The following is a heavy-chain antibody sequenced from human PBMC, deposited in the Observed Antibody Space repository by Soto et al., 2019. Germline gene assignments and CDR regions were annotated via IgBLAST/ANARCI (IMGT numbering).Heavy chain of an antibody. CDR3: AGGVSSTLRGRRLDY. J-gene: IGHJ4*02. CDR1: GGSINSGGYY. D-gene: IGHD1-26*01. V-gene: IGHV4-31*03. CDR2: IFYTGST. Sequence: QVQLQESGPGLVKPSQTLSLTCTVSGGSINSGGYYWSWIRQHPGKGLEWIGKIFYTGSTSYNPSLKSRVNISVDTSKNQFSLNLSSVTTADTAVYYCAGGVSSTLRGRRLDYWGQGTLVTVSS.